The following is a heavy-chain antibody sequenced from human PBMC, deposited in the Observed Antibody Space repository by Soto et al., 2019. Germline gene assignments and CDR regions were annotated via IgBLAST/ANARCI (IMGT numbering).Heavy chain of an antibody. CDR3: ARRWSGTDY. Sequence: SETLSLTCTFSCGSIVHYYWNWIRQPPGKGLEWIAYVHYSGTTSYNPSLQSRVTISLDTSNNQFSLTLSSVTAADTAVYYCARRWSGTDYWGQGTMVTVSS. V-gene: IGHV4-59*01. CDR1: CGSIVHYY. J-gene: IGHJ4*02. CDR2: VHYSGTT. D-gene: IGHD3-10*01.